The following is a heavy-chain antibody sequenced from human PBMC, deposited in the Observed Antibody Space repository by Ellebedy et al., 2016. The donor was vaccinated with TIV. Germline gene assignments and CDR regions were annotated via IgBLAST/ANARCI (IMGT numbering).Heavy chain of an antibody. D-gene: IGHD6-13*01. Sequence: GESLKISCAASGFTFSSYSMNWVRQAPGKGLEWVSYISSSSSTIYYADSVKGRLPISRDNAKNSLYLQMNSLRAEDTAVYYCASVRPPTDYSSSLSVPNYYYYGMDVWGQGTTVTVSS. J-gene: IGHJ6*02. CDR3: ASVRPPTDYSSSLSVPNYYYYGMDV. CDR1: GFTFSSYS. V-gene: IGHV3-48*01. CDR2: ISSSSSTI.